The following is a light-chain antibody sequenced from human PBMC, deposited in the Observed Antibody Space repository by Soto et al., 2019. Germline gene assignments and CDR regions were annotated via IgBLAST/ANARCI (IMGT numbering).Light chain of an antibody. Sequence: DIQMTQSPSILSASVGDRVTITCRASQSISSWLAWYQQKPGKAPKLLIYDASSLESGVPSRFSGIGSGTEFTLTITSLQPDDFATYYCQQYENLPLTFGGGTKVEIK. CDR3: QQYENLPLT. J-gene: IGKJ4*01. V-gene: IGKV1-5*01. CDR2: DAS. CDR1: QSISSW.